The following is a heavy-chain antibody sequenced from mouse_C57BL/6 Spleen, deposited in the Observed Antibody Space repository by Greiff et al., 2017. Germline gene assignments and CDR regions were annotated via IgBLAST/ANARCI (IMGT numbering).Heavy chain of an antibody. CDR1: GFNIKDYY. J-gene: IGHJ3*01. CDR2: IDPEGGDT. V-gene: IGHV14-1*01. Sequence: VQLQQSGAELVRPGASVKLSCTASGFNIKDYYMHWVKQGPEQGLEGIGRIDPEGGDTEYAPKFQGKATMTADTSSNTAYLQLSSLTSEDTSVYYCTRGGSAGFLPFAYWGQGTLVTVSA. D-gene: IGHD3-2*02. CDR3: TRGGSAGFLPFAY.